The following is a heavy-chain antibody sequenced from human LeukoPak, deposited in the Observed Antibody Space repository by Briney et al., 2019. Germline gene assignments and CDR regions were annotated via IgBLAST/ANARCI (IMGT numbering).Heavy chain of an antibody. CDR2: ISGSGGST. D-gene: IGHD6-6*01. CDR1: GFTFSSYA. J-gene: IGHJ5*02. V-gene: IGHV3-23*01. Sequence: PGGSLRLSCAASGFTFSSYAMSWVRQAPGKGLEWVSAISGSGGSTYYADSVKGRFTISRDNSKNTLYLQMNSLRAEDTAVYHCAKGKGYSSSSSDHWGQGTLVTVSS. CDR3: AKGKGYSSSSSDH.